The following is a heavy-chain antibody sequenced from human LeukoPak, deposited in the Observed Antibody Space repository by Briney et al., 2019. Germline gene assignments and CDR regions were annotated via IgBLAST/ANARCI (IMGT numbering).Heavy chain of an antibody. J-gene: IGHJ4*02. D-gene: IGHD6-13*01. V-gene: IGHV3-7*01. Sequence: PGGSLRLSCAASGFTFSSYWMSWVRQAPGKGLEWVANIKQDGSEKYYVDSVKGRFTISRDNVKNSLYLQMNSLRAEDTAVYYCAREVYSSSWGDWGQGTLVTVSS. CDR1: GFTFSSYW. CDR2: IKQDGSEK. CDR3: AREVYSSSWGD.